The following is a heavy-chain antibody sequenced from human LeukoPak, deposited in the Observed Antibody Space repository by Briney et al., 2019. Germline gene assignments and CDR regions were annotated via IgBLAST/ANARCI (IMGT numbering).Heavy chain of an antibody. J-gene: IGHJ4*02. Sequence: SETLSLTCTVSGGSISSYYWSWIRQPPGKGLEWIGYIYYSGSTNYNPSLKSRVTISVDTSKNQFSLKLSSVTAADTAVYYCARVDVSSGSEFDYWGQGTLVTVSS. D-gene: IGHD6-25*01. CDR1: GGSISSYY. CDR2: IYYSGST. CDR3: ARVDVSSGSEFDY. V-gene: IGHV4-59*01.